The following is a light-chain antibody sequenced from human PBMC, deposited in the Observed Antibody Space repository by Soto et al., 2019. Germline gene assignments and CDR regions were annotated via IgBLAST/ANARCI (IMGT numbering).Light chain of an antibody. Sequence: EIVLTQSPGTLSLSPGERATLSCRASQSVSSSYLAWYQQKPGQAPRLVIYGASSRATGIPDRFSGSGSGTDFTLTISRLEPEDFAVYYRQQYGSSLTFGRGTKVDIK. V-gene: IGKV3-20*01. J-gene: IGKJ4*01. CDR1: QSVSSSY. CDR3: QQYGSSLT. CDR2: GAS.